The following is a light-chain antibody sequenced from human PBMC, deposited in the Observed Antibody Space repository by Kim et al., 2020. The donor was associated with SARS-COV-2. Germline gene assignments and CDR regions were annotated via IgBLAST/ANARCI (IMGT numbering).Light chain of an antibody. CDR1: SLRSYY. V-gene: IGLV3-19*01. J-gene: IGLJ2*01. CDR2: GKN. CDR3: NSRDSNDNVV. Sequence: SSELTQDPAVSVALGQTVRITCQGDSLRSYYATWYQQKPGHAPILVIYGKNNRPSGIPDRFSGSSAGNTASLTITGTQAGDGADYYCNSRDSNDNVVFGGGTKLNVL.